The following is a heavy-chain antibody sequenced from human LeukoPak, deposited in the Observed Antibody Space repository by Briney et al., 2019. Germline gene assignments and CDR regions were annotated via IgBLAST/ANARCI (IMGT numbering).Heavy chain of an antibody. CDR3: AKGSYRDY. Sequence: GGSLRLSCGASGFTFSDYALHWVRQAPGKGLEWVAVISFDGGKTTYADSVRGRFTISRDNSKDTLYLQMSGLRGEDTAIYYCAKGSYRDYWGQGTLVTVSS. V-gene: IGHV3-30-3*01. J-gene: IGHJ4*03. CDR1: GFTFSDYA. CDR2: ISFDGGKT.